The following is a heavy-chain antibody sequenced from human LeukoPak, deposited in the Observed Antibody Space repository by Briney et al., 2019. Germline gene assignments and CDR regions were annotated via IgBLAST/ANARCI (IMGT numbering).Heavy chain of an antibody. CDR1: GYTFTSYG. D-gene: IGHD3-10*01. Sequence: ASVKDSCKASGYTFTSYGISWVRQAPGQGLEWMGWISAYNGNTNYAQKLQGRVTMTTDTSTSTAYMELRSLRSDDTAVYYCARVPSVWFGDDDAFDIWGQGTMVTVSS. CDR2: ISAYNGNT. CDR3: ARVPSVWFGDDDAFDI. V-gene: IGHV1-18*01. J-gene: IGHJ3*02.